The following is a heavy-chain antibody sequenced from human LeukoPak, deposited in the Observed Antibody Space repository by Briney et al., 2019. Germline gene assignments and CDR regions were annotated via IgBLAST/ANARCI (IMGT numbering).Heavy chain of an antibody. V-gene: IGHV4-39*07. Sequence: SETLSLTCTVSGGSISSSSYYWGWIRQPPGKGLEWIGSIYYSGSTYYNPSLKSRVTISVDTSKNQFSLKLSSVTAADTAVYYCARRLHYNWFDPWGQGTLGTVSS. J-gene: IGHJ5*02. CDR2: IYYSGST. CDR3: ARRLHYNWFDP. CDR1: GGSISSSSYY.